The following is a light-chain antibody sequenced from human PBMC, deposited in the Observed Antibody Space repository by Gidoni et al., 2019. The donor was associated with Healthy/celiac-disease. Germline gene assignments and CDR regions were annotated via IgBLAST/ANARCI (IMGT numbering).Light chain of an antibody. CDR3: QQYGSSPPRT. J-gene: IGKJ1*01. Sequence: DIVLTQSPGTLSLSPWERATLSCKASQSVSSSYLAWYQQKPGQAPRLLIYGASSRATGIPDRFSGSGSGTDFTITISRLEPEDFAVYYCQQYGSSPPRTFGQGTKVEIK. CDR1: QSVSSSY. V-gene: IGKV3-20*01. CDR2: GAS.